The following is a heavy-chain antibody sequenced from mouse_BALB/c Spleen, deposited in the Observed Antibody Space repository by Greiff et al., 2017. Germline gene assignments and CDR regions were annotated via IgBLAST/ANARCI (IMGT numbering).Heavy chain of an antibody. V-gene: IGHV2-6-7*01. D-gene: IGHD2-3*01. CDR1: GFSLTGYG. CDR3: ARAPDGYYGYFDV. CDR2: IWGDGST. Sequence: VKLMESGPGLVAPSQSLSITCTVSGFSLTGYGVNWVRQPPGKGLEWLGMIWGDGSTDYNSALKSRLSISKDNSKSQVFLKMNSLQTDDTARYYCARAPDGYYGYFDVWGAGTTVTVSS. J-gene: IGHJ1*01.